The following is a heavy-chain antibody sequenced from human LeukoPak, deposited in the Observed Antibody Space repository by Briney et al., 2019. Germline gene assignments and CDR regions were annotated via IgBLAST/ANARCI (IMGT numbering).Heavy chain of an antibody. CDR1: GGSISSGGYS. Sequence: PSETLSLTCAVSGGSISSGGYSWSWIRQPPGKGLEWIGYIYHSGSTYYNPSLKSRATISVDRSKNQFSLKLSSVTAADTAVYYCARASSSWSIDYWGQGTLVTVSS. D-gene: IGHD6-13*01. CDR3: ARASSSWSIDY. J-gene: IGHJ4*02. V-gene: IGHV4-30-2*01. CDR2: IYHSGST.